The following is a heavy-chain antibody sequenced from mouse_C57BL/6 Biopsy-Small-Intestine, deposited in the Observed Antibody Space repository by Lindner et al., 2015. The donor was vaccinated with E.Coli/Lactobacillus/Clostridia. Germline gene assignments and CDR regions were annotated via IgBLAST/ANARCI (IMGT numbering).Heavy chain of an antibody. J-gene: IGHJ4*01. CDR3: ARTATVVGGGAMDY. CDR2: IYPRSGNT. V-gene: IGHV1-83*01. CDR1: GYTFTDYN. Sequence: VQLQESGPELVKPGASVKIPCKASGYTFTDYNMDWVKQRTGQGLEWIGEIYPRSGNTYFNEKFKGKATLTADKSSSTAYMELRSLTSEDSVVYFCARTATVVGGGAMDYWGQGTSVTVSS. D-gene: IGHD1-1*01.